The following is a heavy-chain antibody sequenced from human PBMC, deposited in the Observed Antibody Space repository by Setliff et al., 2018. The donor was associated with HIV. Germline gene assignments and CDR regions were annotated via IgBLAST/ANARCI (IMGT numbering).Heavy chain of an antibody. Sequence: SETLSLTCTVSGGSIRSSSYYWGWIRQPPGKGLEWIGSIYYSGSTNYNPSLKSRATISVDTSKNQFSLNLRSVTAADTAVYYCARERDFYYDNSGYSFDYWGQGTLVTVSS. J-gene: IGHJ4*02. D-gene: IGHD3-22*01. V-gene: IGHV4-39*07. CDR1: GGSIRSSSYY. CDR2: IYYSGST. CDR3: ARERDFYYDNSGYSFDY.